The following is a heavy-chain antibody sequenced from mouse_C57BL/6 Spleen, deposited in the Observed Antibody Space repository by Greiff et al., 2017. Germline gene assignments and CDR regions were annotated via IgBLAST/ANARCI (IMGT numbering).Heavy chain of an antibody. Sequence: QVQLQQSGAELVRPGASVKLSCKASGYTFTDYYINWVKQRPGQGLEWIARIYPGSGNTYYNEKFKGKATLTAEKSSSTAYMQLSSLTSEDSAVYFCARSDGSPYAMDYWGQGTSVTVSS. V-gene: IGHV1-76*01. J-gene: IGHJ4*01. CDR2: IYPGSGNT. CDR3: ARSDGSPYAMDY. D-gene: IGHD1-1*01. CDR1: GYTFTDYY.